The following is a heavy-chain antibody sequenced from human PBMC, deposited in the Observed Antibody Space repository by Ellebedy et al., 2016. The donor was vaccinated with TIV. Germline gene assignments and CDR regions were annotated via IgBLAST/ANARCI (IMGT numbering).Heavy chain of an antibody. CDR3: ASSRTYDFWSGYSDY. CDR1: GFPFRSEW. CDR2: IKQDGSEK. J-gene: IGHJ4*02. V-gene: IGHV3-7*02. Sequence: GESLTISCAASGFPFRSEWMCWVRPAPGKGLGWVAKIKQDGSEKYYVDSVKGRFTISRDNAKNSLYLQMNSLRAEDTAVYYCASSRTYDFWSGYSDYWGQGTLVTVSS. D-gene: IGHD3-3*01.